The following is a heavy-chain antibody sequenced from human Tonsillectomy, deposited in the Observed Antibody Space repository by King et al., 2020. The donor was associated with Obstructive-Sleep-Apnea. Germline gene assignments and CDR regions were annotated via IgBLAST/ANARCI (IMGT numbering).Heavy chain of an antibody. V-gene: IGHV3-9*01. CDR2: SRWDSGSI. D-gene: IGHD2-2*01. Sequence: DVQLVESGGGLVQPGRYLRLSCEASGFTFDDYAMHLVRQAPGKGLAWVSSSRWDSGSIGYADSVKGRFTISRDNAKNSLYLLMNGLRAEDTALYYCAKGKRGSTSWYFDYWGQGTLVTVSS. CDR3: AKGKRGSTSWYFDY. J-gene: IGHJ4*02. CDR1: GFTFDDYA.